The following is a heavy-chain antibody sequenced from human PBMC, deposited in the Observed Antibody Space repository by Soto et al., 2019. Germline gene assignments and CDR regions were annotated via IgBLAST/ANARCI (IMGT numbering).Heavy chain of an antibody. CDR2: ISTYNSNT. CDR3: AREGYCSSGSCALYSHDFFGMHV. CDR1: HYSFARYG. V-gene: IGHV1-18*01. D-gene: IGHD2-15*01. Sequence: ASVKVSCKASHYSFARYGISWVRQAPGQGLEWMGWISTYNSNTKYAQKFQGRVTMTTDTPTSTAYMNLRSLTSDDTAVYYCAREGYCSSGSCALYSHDFFGMHVWGPGTTVTVSS. J-gene: IGHJ6*02.